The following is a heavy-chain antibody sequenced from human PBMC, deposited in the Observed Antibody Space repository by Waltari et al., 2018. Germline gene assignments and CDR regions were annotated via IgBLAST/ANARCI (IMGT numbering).Heavy chain of an antibody. J-gene: IGHJ4*02. CDR2: INPSGGST. D-gene: IGHD6-6*01. CDR1: GYTFTSYY. Sequence: QVQLVQSGAEVKKPGASVKVSCKASGYTFTSYYMHWVRQAPGQGLEWMGIINPSGGSTSYAQKFQGRVTMTRDTSTTTVYMGLSSLRSEDTAVYYCARDHLEYSSSSVFDYWGQGTLVTVSS. CDR3: ARDHLEYSSSSVFDY. V-gene: IGHV1-46*01.